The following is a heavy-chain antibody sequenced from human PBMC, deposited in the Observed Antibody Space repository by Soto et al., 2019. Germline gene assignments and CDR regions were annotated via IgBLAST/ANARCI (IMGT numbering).Heavy chain of an antibody. V-gene: IGHV3-53*01. CDR1: GFRVPSSY. CDR3: ARDRLRVALGMDV. CDR2: IYSGGST. Sequence: GGSLKLSCTASGFRVPSSYMSWVRQAPGKGLEWVSVIYSGGSTYYADSVKGRFTISRDNSKNTLYLQMNSLRAEDTAVYYCARDRLRVALGMDVWGQGT. J-gene: IGHJ6*02. D-gene: IGHD5-18*01.